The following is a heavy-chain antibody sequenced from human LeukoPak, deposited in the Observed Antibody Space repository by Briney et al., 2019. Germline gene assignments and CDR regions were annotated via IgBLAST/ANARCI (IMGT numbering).Heavy chain of an antibody. D-gene: IGHD2-2*01. Sequence: GGSLRLSCAASGFTFSNAWMSWVRQAPGKGLEWVGRIKSKTDGGTTDYAAPVKGRFTISRDDSKNTLYLQMNSLKTEDTAVYYCTTDASTVVVPEVDYWGQGTLVTVSS. CDR2: IKSKTDGGTT. CDR1: GFTFSNAW. CDR3: TTDASTVVVPEVDY. V-gene: IGHV3-15*01. J-gene: IGHJ4*02.